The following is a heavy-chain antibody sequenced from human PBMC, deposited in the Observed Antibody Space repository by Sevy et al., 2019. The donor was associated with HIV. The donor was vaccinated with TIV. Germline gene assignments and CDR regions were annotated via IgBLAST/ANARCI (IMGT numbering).Heavy chain of an antibody. CDR3: ARDMAYGSGSIVYDY. Sequence: GGSLRLTCAASGFVFSSYTMNWVRQSPGKGLEWVSSISSSSRYIFYADSGKGRFTISRDNARNSLYLQMNSVRAEDTAVYYCARDMAYGSGSIVYDYWGQGTLVTVSS. V-gene: IGHV3-21*01. D-gene: IGHD3-10*01. J-gene: IGHJ4*02. CDR1: GFVFSSYT. CDR2: ISSSSRYI.